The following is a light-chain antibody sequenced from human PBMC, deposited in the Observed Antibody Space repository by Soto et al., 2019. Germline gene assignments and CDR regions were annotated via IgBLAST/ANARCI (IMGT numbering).Light chain of an antibody. CDR2: NVY. Sequence: SALTQPASVSGSPGQSITISCTGTTNDVGGYNYVSWYQQHPGKAPKLMIYNVYDRPSGISYRFSGSKSGNTASLTISGLQGEDEADYYCSAYTVSRTYVFGTGTKVTVL. J-gene: IGLJ1*01. CDR1: TNDVGGYNY. V-gene: IGLV2-14*01. CDR3: SAYTVSRTYV.